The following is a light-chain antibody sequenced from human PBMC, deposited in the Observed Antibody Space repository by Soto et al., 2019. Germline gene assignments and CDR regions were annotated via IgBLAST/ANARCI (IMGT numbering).Light chain of an antibody. J-gene: IGLJ2*01. CDR1: SSDVGAYNY. CDR3: CSYAGSYTHVV. CDR2: DVS. Sequence: QSALTQPRSVSGSPGQSVTISCTGTSSDVGAYNYVSWYQQHPGKAPKLMIYDVSRRPSGVPDRFSGSKSGNTASLIISGLQAEDEADYYCCSYAGSYTHVVFGGGTKLTVL. V-gene: IGLV2-11*01.